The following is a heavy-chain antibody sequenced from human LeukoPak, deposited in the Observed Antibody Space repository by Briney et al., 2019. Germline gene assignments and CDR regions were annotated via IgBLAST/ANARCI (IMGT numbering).Heavy chain of an antibody. Sequence: PSETLSLTCTVSGGSISSYYWSWIRQPLGKGLEWIGYIYYSGSTNYNPSLKSRVTISVATSKNQFSLKLSSVTAANTAVYFCAGYHAYGVTTPPLGYWGQGTLVTVSS. V-gene: IGHV4-59*08. J-gene: IGHJ4*02. CDR1: GGSISSYY. D-gene: IGHD4-17*01. CDR2: IYYSGST. CDR3: AGYHAYGVTTPPLGY.